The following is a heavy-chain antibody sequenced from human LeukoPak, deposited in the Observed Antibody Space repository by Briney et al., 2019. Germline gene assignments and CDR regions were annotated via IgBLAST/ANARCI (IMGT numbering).Heavy chain of an antibody. Sequence: SETLSLTCAVYGGSFSGYYWSWIRQPPGKGLEWIGEINHSGSTNYNPSLKSRVTISVDTSKNQFSLKLSSVTAADTAVYYCAREMGGSGSYYAFDIWGQGTMVTVSS. CDR1: GGSFSGYY. J-gene: IGHJ3*02. V-gene: IGHV4-34*01. D-gene: IGHD3-10*01. CDR2: INHSGST. CDR3: AREMGGSGSYYAFDI.